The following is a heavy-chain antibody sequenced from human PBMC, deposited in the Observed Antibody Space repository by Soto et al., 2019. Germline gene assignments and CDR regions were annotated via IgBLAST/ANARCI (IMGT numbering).Heavy chain of an antibody. Sequence: ASVKLSCKTSGHRYRRYAIRWVRQAPGQGLEWVGWINPYNRNTNYAPKFQGRVTMTTDTSTTTAYMELRSLTSDDTAVYYCKTDPDGPTDFDCWGLGTLVTVSS. CDR2: INPYNRNT. CDR3: KTDPDGPTDFDC. CDR1: GHRYRRYA. V-gene: IGHV1-18*01. J-gene: IGHJ4*02.